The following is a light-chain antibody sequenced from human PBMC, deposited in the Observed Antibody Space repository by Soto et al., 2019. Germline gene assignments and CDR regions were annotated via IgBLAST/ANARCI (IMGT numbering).Light chain of an antibody. CDR2: DAS. CDR3: LQRSNWPLT. J-gene: IGKJ3*01. Sequence: EIVLTQSPATLSLSPGERATLSCRASQRVSRYLAWYQQKPGQAPRLLIYDASNRATGIPARFSGSGSGTDFTLTISSLEPEDFVVYYCLQRSNWPLTFGPGTKVDIK. V-gene: IGKV3-11*01. CDR1: QRVSRY.